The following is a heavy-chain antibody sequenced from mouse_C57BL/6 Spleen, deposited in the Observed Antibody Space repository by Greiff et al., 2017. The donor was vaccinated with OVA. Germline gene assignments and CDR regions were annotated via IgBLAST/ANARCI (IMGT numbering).Heavy chain of an antibody. CDR2: INPNNGGT. CDR3: ARSFYYSNYGDAMDY. J-gene: IGHJ4*01. Sequence: EVQLQQSGPELVKPGASVKISCKASGYTFTDYYMNWVKQSHGKSLEWIGDINPNNGGTSFNQKFKGKATLTVDKSSSTAYMELRSLTSEDSAVYYCARSFYYSNYGDAMDYWGQGTSVTVSS. CDR1: GYTFTDYY. V-gene: IGHV1-26*01. D-gene: IGHD2-5*01.